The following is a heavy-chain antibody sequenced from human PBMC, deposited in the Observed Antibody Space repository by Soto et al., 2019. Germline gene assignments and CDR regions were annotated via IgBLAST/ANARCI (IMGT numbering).Heavy chain of an antibody. D-gene: IGHD6-19*01. Sequence: XXTLSLTCAVSSGSITSSNWRIWVRQPPGKGLEWMGXVYHNXSTNYHQSLKXXVTVLVDXXXNQSSLKMSSVTAADTAVYYCARASGDQSMDVWGKGTTVTVSS. CDR2: VYHNXST. CDR3: ARASGDQSMDV. V-gene: IGHV4-4*02. J-gene: IGHJ6*03. CDR1: SGSITSSNW.